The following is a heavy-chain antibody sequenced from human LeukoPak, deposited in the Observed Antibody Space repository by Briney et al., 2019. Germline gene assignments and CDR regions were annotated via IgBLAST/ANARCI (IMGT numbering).Heavy chain of an antibody. V-gene: IGHV1-18*04. CDR1: GYTFTGYY. Sequence: ASVKVSCKASGYTFTGYYMHWVRQAPGQGLEWMGWISAYNGNTNYAQKLQGRVTMTTDTSTSTAYMELRSLRSDDTAVYYCVRTPKNVRGYSYGPFDYWGQGTLVTVSS. CDR3: VRTPKNVRGYSYGPFDY. D-gene: IGHD5-18*01. CDR2: ISAYNGNT. J-gene: IGHJ4*02.